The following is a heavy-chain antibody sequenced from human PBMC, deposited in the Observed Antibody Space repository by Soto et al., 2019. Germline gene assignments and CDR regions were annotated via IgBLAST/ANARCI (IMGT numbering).Heavy chain of an antibody. D-gene: IGHD3-22*01. CDR2: IYYSGST. CDR3: ARETYYFFISGPPRRGIDP. V-gene: IGHV4-59*01. J-gene: IGHJ5*02. CDR1: GGSISSYY. Sequence: PSETLSLTCTVSGGSISSYYWSWIRQSPGKRLEWIGYIYYSGSTNYNPSLKSRVTISVDTSKNQFSLKLSSVTAADTAVYYCARETYYFFISGPPRRGIDPWGPGTLVNVFS.